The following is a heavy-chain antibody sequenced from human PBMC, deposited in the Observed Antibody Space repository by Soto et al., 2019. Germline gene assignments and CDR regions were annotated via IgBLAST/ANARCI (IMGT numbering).Heavy chain of an antibody. Sequence: GGSLRLSCAASGFTFSSYSMNWVRQAPGKGLEWVSYISSSSSTIYYADSVKGRFTISRDNAKNSLYLQMNSLRDEDTAVYYCARRYRVRGWDYYGMDVWGQGTTVTVSS. V-gene: IGHV3-48*02. D-gene: IGHD1-26*01. CDR3: ARRYRVRGWDYYGMDV. CDR2: ISSSSSTI. CDR1: GFTFSSYS. J-gene: IGHJ6*02.